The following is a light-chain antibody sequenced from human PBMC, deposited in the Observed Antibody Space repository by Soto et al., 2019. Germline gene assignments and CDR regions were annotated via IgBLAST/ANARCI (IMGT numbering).Light chain of an antibody. CDR3: QQYNSYWT. V-gene: IGKV1-5*03. J-gene: IGKJ1*01. Sequence: IQITQSPSTLSASVGDRGTLTCRASQSISSWLAWYQQKPGKAPKLLIYKASSLESGVPSRFSGSGSGTEFTLTISSLQPDDFATYYCQQYNSYWTFGQGTKV. CDR1: QSISSW. CDR2: KAS.